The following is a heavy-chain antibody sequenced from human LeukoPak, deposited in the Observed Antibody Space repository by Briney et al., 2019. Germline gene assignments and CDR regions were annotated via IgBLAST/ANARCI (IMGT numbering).Heavy chain of an antibody. J-gene: IGHJ4*02. CDR2: IYYSGNT. Sequence: ETLSLTCTVSGGSISSYYWSWVRQPPGKGLGWIGYIYYSGNTNYNPSLKSRLTMLADRSRNQFSLNLNSVTAADTAVYYCARINWNYCDYWGQGILVTVSS. CDR1: GGSISSYY. D-gene: IGHD1-1*01. CDR3: ARINWNYCDY. V-gene: IGHV4-59*12.